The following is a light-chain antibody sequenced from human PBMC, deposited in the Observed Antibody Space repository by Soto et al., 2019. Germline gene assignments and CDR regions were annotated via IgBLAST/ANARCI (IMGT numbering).Light chain of an antibody. CDR1: QSVGTN. J-gene: IGKJ5*01. Sequence: DIVMTQSPGTLSVSPGARAPLSCRASQSVGTNLAWYQQRPGQAPRLLVYGASTRASGIPPRFSGSGSGTDFTLTISSLQSEDFAVYYCQQLNYWPRITFGQGTRLEI. V-gene: IGKV3-15*01. CDR2: GAS. CDR3: QQLNYWPRIT.